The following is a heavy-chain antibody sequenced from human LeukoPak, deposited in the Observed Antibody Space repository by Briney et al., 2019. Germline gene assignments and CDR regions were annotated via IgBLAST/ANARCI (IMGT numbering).Heavy chain of an antibody. V-gene: IGHV1-69*04. D-gene: IGHD3-22*01. Sequence: SVKVSCKASGGTFSSYAISWVRQAPGQGLEWMGRIIPILGIANYAQKFQGRVTITADKSTSTAYMELSSLRSEDTAVYYCARDPSHNYYDSSGYYSGWGQGTLVTVSS. CDR1: GGTFSSYA. J-gene: IGHJ4*02. CDR3: ARDPSHNYYDSSGYYSG. CDR2: IIPILGIA.